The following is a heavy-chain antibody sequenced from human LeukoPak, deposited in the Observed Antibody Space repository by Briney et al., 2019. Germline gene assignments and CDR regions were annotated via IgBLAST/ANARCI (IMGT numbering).Heavy chain of an antibody. V-gene: IGHV3-30*02. J-gene: IGHJ4*02. Sequence: GGSLRLSCAASGFTFSSYEMNWVRQAPGKGLEWVAFIRYDGTNKYYADSVKGRFTISRDNSKNTLYLQMNSLRAEDTAVYYCAKDLGTVGRYYFDSWGQGTLVTVSS. CDR3: AKDLGTVGRYYFDS. D-gene: IGHD1-14*01. CDR1: GFTFSSYE. CDR2: IRYDGTNK.